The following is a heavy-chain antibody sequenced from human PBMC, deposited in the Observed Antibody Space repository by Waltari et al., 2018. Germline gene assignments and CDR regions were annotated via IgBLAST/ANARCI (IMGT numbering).Heavy chain of an antibody. D-gene: IGHD1-20*01. CDR2: IYTSGST. Sequence: QVQLQESGPGLVKPSQTLSLTCTVSGGSISSGSYYWSWIRQPAGKGLEWIGYIYTSGSTNYNPSLKSRVTISVDTSKNQFSLKLSSVTAADTAVYYCARSITGAFHVFDIWGQGTMVTVSS. CDR1: GGSISSGSYY. CDR3: ARSITGAFHVFDI. J-gene: IGHJ3*02. V-gene: IGHV4-61*09.